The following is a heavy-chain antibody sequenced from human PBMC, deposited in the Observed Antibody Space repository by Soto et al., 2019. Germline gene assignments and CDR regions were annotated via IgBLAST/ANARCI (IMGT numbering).Heavy chain of an antibody. CDR1: GGSISSGGYY. Sequence: SETLSLTCTVSGGSISSGGYYWRWIRQHPGKGLEWIGYIYYSGITYYNPSLKSRVTISVDTSKNQFSLKLSSVTAADTALYYCARGLEYSSSSYFDYSGQGTLVTVSS. J-gene: IGHJ4*02. D-gene: IGHD6-6*01. CDR3: ARGLEYSSSSYFDY. V-gene: IGHV4-31*03. CDR2: IYYSGIT.